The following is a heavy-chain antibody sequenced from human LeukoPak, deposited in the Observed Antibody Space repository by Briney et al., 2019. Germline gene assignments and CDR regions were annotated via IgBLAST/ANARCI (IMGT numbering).Heavy chain of an antibody. V-gene: IGHV3-23*01. J-gene: IGHJ4*02. CDR1: GFTFSSYA. D-gene: IGHD4-17*01. Sequence: GGSLRLSCAASGFTFSSYAMSWVRQAPGKGLEWVSANSGSGGSTYYADSVKGRFTISRDNSKNTLYLQMNSLRAEDTAVYYCAKDLQVAPNGDLDYWGQGTLVTVSS. CDR3: AKDLQVAPNGDLDY. CDR2: NSGSGGST.